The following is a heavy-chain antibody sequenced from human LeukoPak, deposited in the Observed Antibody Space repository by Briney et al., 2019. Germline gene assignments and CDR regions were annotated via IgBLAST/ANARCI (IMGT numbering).Heavy chain of an antibody. CDR1: GFTFSSYW. CDR3: ARAHDGNYGRFDN. D-gene: IGHD1-7*01. V-gene: IGHV3-74*01. J-gene: IGHJ4*02. Sequence: PGGSLRLSCAASGFTFSSYWTHWVRQAPGKGLVWVSHISPDGRSTTYADSVKGRFTISRDNAKNTLYLQMNSLSAEDTAVYYCARAHDGNYGRFDNWGQGTLVTVSS. CDR2: ISPDGRST.